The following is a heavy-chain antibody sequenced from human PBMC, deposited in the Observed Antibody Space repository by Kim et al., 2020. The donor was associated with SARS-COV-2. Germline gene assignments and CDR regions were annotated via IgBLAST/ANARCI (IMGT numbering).Heavy chain of an antibody. D-gene: IGHD6-19*01. V-gene: IGHV3-53*01. Sequence: GGSLRLSCAASGFSVSNSFMSWVRQAPGKGLEWVSIIYTGGTTDHADSVKGRFTTSRDNSKNTVYLQMNSLRAEDTAVYYCARLSIAVAEFDPWGQGTLV. J-gene: IGHJ5*02. CDR1: GFSVSNSF. CDR3: ARLSIAVAEFDP. CDR2: IYTGGTT.